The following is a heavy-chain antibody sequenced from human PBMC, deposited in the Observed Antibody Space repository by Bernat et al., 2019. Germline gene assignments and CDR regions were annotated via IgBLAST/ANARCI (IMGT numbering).Heavy chain of an antibody. D-gene: IGHD3-10*01. CDR3: ARDDYCGSPRLDY. J-gene: IGHJ4*02. Sequence: QVQLVESGGGVVQPGRSLRLSCAASGFTFSSYGMHWVRQAPGKGLEWVAVIWYDGSNKYYADSVKGRFTISRENSKNTLYLQMNSLRAEDTAVYYFARDDYCGSPRLDYWGQGTLVTVSS. CDR2: IWYDGSNK. CDR1: GFTFSSYG. V-gene: IGHV3-33*01.